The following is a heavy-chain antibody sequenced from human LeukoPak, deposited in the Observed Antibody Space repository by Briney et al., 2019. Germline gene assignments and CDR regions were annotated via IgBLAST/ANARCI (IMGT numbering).Heavy chain of an antibody. Sequence: GASVKVSCKASGGTFSSYAISWVRQAPGQGLEWMGGIIPIFGTANYAQKFQGRVTITADESTSTAYMELSSLRSEDTAVYYCARGALWYYDSSGYTNWFDPWGQGTLVTVSS. CDR3: ARGALWYYDSSGYTNWFDP. CDR1: GGTFSSYA. CDR2: IIPIFGTA. J-gene: IGHJ5*02. D-gene: IGHD3-22*01. V-gene: IGHV1-69*13.